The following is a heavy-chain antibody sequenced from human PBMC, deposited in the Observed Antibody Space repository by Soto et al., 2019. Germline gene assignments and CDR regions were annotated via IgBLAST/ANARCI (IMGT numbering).Heavy chain of an antibody. J-gene: IGHJ6*02. V-gene: IGHV3-11*06. CDR2: ISSSSSYT. CDR1: GFPFIDYY. D-gene: IGHD2-15*01. Sequence: PWGSLRLSCAASGFPFIDYYMSWIRQAPGKGLEWGPYISSSSSYTNYADSVKGRFTISRDNAKNSLYLQMNSLRAEDTAVYYCARDRGYCSGGSYYSGPDYYYYYGMDVWGQGTTVTVSS. CDR3: ARDRGYCSGGSYYSGPDYYYYYGMDV.